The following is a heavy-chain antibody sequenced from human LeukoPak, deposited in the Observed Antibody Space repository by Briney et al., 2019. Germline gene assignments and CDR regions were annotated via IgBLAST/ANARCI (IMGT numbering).Heavy chain of an antibody. V-gene: IGHV4-59*08. D-gene: IGHD3-3*02. CDR1: GGSNSSYY. J-gene: IGHJ4*02. Sequence: PSETLSLTCTVSGGSNSSYYWSWIRQPPGKGLEWIGYIYYSGSTTYNPSLKSRVTISVDTSKNQFSLRLSSVTAADTAVYYCARQRSFLESTDTVDYWGQGTLVTVSS. CDR2: IYYSGST. CDR3: ARQRSFLESTDTVDY.